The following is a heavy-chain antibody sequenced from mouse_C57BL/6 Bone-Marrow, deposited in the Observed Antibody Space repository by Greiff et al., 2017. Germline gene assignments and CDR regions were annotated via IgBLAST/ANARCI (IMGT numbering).Heavy chain of an antibody. CDR3: ARKRIYDCSYFDY. CDR1: GYTFTSYG. D-gene: IGHD1-1*01. J-gene: IGHJ2*01. CDR2: IYPRSGNT. V-gene: IGHV1-81*01. Sequence: QVQLQQSGAELARPGASVKLSCKASGYTFTSYGISWVKQRTGQGLEWLGGIYPRSGNTYYNEKFKGKATLPADTSSSTAYMEIRSLTSEDSAVYFCARKRIYDCSYFDYWGQGTTLTVSS.